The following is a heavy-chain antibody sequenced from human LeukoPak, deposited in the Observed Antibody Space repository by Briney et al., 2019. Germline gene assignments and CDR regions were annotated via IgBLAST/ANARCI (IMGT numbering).Heavy chain of an antibody. CDR1: GFIFSNFD. Sequence: TGGSLRLSCAASGFIFSNFDMNWVRQAPGKGLEWVSAMDTSGSYIYYADSVKGRFTISRDNFKNTLFLQMNSLKVEDTAIYYCAKESGYSSGWDYFDSWGQGTLVTVSS. J-gene: IGHJ4*02. CDR3: AKESGYSSGWDYFDS. V-gene: IGHV3-23*01. CDR2: MDTSGSYI. D-gene: IGHD3-10*01.